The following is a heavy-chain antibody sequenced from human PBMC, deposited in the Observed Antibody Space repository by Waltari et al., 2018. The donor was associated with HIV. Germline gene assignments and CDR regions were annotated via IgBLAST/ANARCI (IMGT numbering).Heavy chain of an antibody. CDR3: AKAVEVTQRGHFDY. CDR2: ISYDGSNK. V-gene: IGHV3-30*18. J-gene: IGHJ4*02. D-gene: IGHD1-1*01. CDR1: GFTFSSYA. Sequence: QVQLVESGGGVVKTGRSLRLSCAASGFTFSSYAMHRVRKAPGKGLEWVAVISYDGSNKYSADSVKGRFTISRDNSKDTLYLQMNSLRTEDTAVYYCAKAVEVTQRGHFDYWGQGTLVTVSS.